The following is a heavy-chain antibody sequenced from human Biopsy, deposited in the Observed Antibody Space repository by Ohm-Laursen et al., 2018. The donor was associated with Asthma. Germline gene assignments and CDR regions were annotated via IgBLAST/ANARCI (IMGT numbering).Heavy chain of an antibody. D-gene: IGHD6-19*01. CDR1: GDSITSGGCC. CDR2: IHYSGST. Sequence: PSETLSLTCTVSGDSITSGGCCWNWIRQHPGKGLEWFGFIHYSGSTSYNPSLKGGVTISVDTSKNQFSLKLSSVTAADTAVYYCARASVAASSNWFDPWGQGTLVTVSS. V-gene: IGHV4-30-4*08. J-gene: IGHJ5*02. CDR3: ARASVAASSNWFDP.